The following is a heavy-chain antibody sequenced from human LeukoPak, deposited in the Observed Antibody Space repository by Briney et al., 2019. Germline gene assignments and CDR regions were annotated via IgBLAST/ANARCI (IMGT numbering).Heavy chain of an antibody. CDR2: MNPNSGNT. V-gene: IGHV1-8*01. D-gene: IGHD6-19*01. CDR3: ARVISGWYLYYYYYMDV. CDR1: GYTFTSYD. J-gene: IGHJ6*03. Sequence: ASVKVSCKASGYTFTSYDINWVRQATGQGLEWKGRMNPNSGNTGYAQKFQGRVTMTRKTPISTAHMELSSLRFEDTAVYYCARVISGWYLYYYYYMDVWGKGTTVTVSS.